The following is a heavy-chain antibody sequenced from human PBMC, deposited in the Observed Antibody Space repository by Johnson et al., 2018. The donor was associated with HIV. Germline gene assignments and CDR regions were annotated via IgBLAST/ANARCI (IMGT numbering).Heavy chain of an antibody. J-gene: IGHJ3*02. D-gene: IGHD1-26*01. CDR3: ARAWEGYAFDI. Sequence: QVQLVESGGGVVQPGRSLRLSCAASGFTFSSYAMHWVRQAPGKGLEWVAVISYDGSNKYYADSVKGPFTISRDNSKNTLDLQMNRLRAQDTAVYYCARAWEGYAFDIWGQGTMVTVSS. V-gene: IGHV3-30*04. CDR1: GFTFSSYA. CDR2: ISYDGSNK.